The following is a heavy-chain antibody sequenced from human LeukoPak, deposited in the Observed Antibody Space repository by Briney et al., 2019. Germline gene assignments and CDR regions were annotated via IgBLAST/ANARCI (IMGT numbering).Heavy chain of an antibody. J-gene: IGHJ5*02. D-gene: IGHD3-9*01. CDR3: AKPYSGTILTGWFDP. CDR2: IWFDGSNK. V-gene: IGHV3-33*06. CDR1: GFTFSSYG. Sequence: GGFLRLSCAASGFTFSSYGMHWVRQAPGKGLEWVAVIWFDGSNKYYADSVKGRFTISRDNSKNTLYLQMNSLRAEDTALYYCAKPYSGTILTGWFDPWGQGTLVTVSS.